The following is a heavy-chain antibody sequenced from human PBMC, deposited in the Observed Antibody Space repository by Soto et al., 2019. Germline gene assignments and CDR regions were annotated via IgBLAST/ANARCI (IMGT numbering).Heavy chain of an antibody. V-gene: IGHV1-18*01. D-gene: IGHD6-13*01. CDR2: ISAYNGNT. J-gene: IGHJ6*02. CDR1: GHTFTSSG. CDR3: ARLYRGGSSWYINYYYGMDV. Sequence: ASVKVSCKASGHTFTSSGISWVRQAPGQGLEWMGWISAYNGNTTYAKKLQGRVTMTTDTSTSTACMVLRSLRSDDTAVYYCARLYRGGSSWYINYYYGMDVWCRVTTV.